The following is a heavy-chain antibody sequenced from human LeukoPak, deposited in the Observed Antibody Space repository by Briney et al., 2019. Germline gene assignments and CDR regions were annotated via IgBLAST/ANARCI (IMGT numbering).Heavy chain of an antibody. J-gene: IGHJ4*02. CDR2: IRYDGNNK. V-gene: IGHV3-30*02. D-gene: IGHD3/OR15-3a*01. CDR3: AKGLDYYFDC. Sequence: GGSLRLSCTASGFTFSSFGMHWVRQAPGKGLEWVAFIRYDGNNKYYADSVKGRFTISRDNSKKTLYLQMNSLRTEDTAVYYCAKGLDYYFDCWGQGTLITVSS. CDR1: GFTFSSFG.